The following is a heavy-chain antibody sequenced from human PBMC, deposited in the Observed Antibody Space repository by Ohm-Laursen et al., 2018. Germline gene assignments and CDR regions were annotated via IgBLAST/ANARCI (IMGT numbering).Heavy chain of an antibody. CDR3: ARDLKHYYGSGSFDP. Sequence: ASVKVSCKASGYTFDSFGITWVRQAPGQGLEWMGWISAYNGNTNYTQKFQGRATMTTDTSTSTAYMELRSLRSDDTAMYFCARDLKHYYGSGSFDPWGQGTLVTVSS. D-gene: IGHD3-10*01. CDR1: GYTFDSFG. J-gene: IGHJ5*01. V-gene: IGHV1-18*01. CDR2: ISAYNGNT.